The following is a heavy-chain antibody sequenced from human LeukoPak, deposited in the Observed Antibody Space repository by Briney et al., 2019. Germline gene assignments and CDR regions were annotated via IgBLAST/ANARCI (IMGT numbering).Heavy chain of an antibody. CDR2: ISSSSSYI. V-gene: IGHV3-21*01. J-gene: IGHJ4*02. CDR3: ARVALVSGPSYGSESEAADY. Sequence: GGSLRLSCAASGFTFITYSMNWVRQAPGKGLEWVSSISSSSSYIYYADSVRGRFIISRDNPKNSLYLQMNSLRAEDTAVYYCARVALVSGPSYGSESEAADYWGQGTLVTVSS. CDR1: GFTFITYS. D-gene: IGHD3-10*01.